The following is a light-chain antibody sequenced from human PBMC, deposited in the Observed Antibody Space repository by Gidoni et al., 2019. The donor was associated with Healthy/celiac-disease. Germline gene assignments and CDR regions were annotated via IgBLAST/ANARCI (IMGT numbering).Light chain of an antibody. CDR3: QQSYSTPQT. Sequence: DIQMTQSPSSLSASVGDRVTITCRASQSISSYLNWYQQKPGKAPKLLIYAASSLQIGVPSRFSGSGSGTDFTLTISSLQPEDFATYYCQQSYSTPQTFXQXTKVXIK. CDR2: AAS. CDR1: QSISSY. V-gene: IGKV1-39*01. J-gene: IGKJ1*01.